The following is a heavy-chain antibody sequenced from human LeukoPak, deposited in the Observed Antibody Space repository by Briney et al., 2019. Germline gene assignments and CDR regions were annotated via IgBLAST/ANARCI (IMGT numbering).Heavy chain of an antibody. V-gene: IGHV1-24*01. Sequence: ASVTVSCKVSGDTLTELSTHWVRQAPGKGLEWMGGFDPEHGEMIYAQKLQGRVTMTEDRSTDTAYMELSSLRSEDTAVYYCATGGPWDLLKYWGQGTLVTVSS. J-gene: IGHJ4*02. CDR2: FDPEHGEM. CDR3: ATGGPWDLLKY. D-gene: IGHD3-9*01. CDR1: GDTLTELS.